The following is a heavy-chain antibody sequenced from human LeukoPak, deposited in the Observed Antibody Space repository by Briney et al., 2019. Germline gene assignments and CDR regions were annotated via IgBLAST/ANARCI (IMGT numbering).Heavy chain of an antibody. CDR1: GGSISSSSYY. Sequence: SETLSLTCTVSGGSISSSSYYWGWIRQPPGKGLEWIGSIYYSGSTYYNPSLKGRVTISVDTSKNQFSLKLSSVTAADTAVYYCATQRAYYYDSSGYPTSFFDYWGQGTLVTVSS. D-gene: IGHD3-22*01. V-gene: IGHV4-39*07. CDR3: ATQRAYYYDSSGYPTSFFDY. CDR2: IYYSGST. J-gene: IGHJ4*02.